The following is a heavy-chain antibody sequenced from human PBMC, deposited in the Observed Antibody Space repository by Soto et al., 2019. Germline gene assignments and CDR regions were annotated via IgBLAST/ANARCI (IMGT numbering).Heavy chain of an antibody. CDR1: GGSISSYY. J-gene: IGHJ6*03. CDR3: ARGSFTYDFWSGYYRGGGGISYYYYYMDV. D-gene: IGHD3-3*01. Sequence: SETLSLTCTVSGGSISSYYWSWIRQPPGKGLEWIGYIYYSGSTNYNPSLKSRVTISVDTSKNQFSLKLSSVTAADTAVYYCARGSFTYDFWSGYYRGGGGISYYYYYMDVWGKGITVTVSS. V-gene: IGHV4-59*01. CDR2: IYYSGST.